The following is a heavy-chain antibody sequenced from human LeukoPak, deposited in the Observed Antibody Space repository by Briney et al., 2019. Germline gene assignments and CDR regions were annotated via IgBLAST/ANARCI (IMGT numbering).Heavy chain of an antibody. CDR3: ARTGEKYSSSWYGY. J-gene: IGHJ4*02. CDR2: IYYSGTT. Sequence: SETLSLICTVSGYSISSTYYWTWIRQPPGKGLEWIGYIYYSGTTNYNPSLKSRVSMSVDTSKNQFSLKLSSVTAADTAVYYCARTGEKYSSSWYGYWGQGTLVTVSS. V-gene: IGHV4-61*01. CDR1: GYSISSTYY. D-gene: IGHD6-13*01.